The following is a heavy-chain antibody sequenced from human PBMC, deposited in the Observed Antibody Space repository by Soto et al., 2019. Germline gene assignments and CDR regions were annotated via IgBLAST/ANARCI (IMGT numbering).Heavy chain of an antibody. CDR3: ARDVTYYYDSSGYHWFDP. V-gene: IGHV3-48*01. Sequence: GGSLTLSCAASGVSFSSYTPNWVRQAPGKGRERVSYISSSSSTIYYADSVKGRFTISRDNAKNSLYLQMNSLRAEDTAVYYCARDVTYYYDSSGYHWFDPWGQGTLVTVSS. CDR1: GVSFSSYT. D-gene: IGHD3-22*01. CDR2: ISSSSSTI. J-gene: IGHJ5*02.